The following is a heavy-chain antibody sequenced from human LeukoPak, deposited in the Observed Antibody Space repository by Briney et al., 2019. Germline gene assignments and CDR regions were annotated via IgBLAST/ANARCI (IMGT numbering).Heavy chain of an antibody. Sequence: SETLSLTCTVSGGSISSYYWSWIRQPPGKGLEWIGYIYTSGSTNYNPSLKSRVTISVDTSKNQFSLKLSSVTAADTAVYYCARHYLPGIAARPLWFDPWAREPWSPSPQ. D-gene: IGHD6-6*01. CDR3: ARHYLPGIAARPLWFDP. V-gene: IGHV4-4*09. CDR2: IYTSGST. CDR1: GGSISSYY. J-gene: IGHJ5*02.